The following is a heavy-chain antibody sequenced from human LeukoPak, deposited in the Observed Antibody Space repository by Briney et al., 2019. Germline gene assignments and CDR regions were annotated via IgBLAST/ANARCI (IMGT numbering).Heavy chain of an antibody. CDR3: AKTFIVVVTAPFDY. D-gene: IGHD2-21*02. V-gene: IGHV3-23*01. CDR1: GFTFSSYA. CDR2: ISGSGGST. J-gene: IGHJ4*02. Sequence: GGSLRLSCAASGFTFSSYAMNWVRQAPGKGLEWVSAISGSGGSTYYADSVKGRFTISRDNSKNTLYLQMNSLRAEDTAVYYCAKTFIVVVTAPFDYWGQGTLVTVSS.